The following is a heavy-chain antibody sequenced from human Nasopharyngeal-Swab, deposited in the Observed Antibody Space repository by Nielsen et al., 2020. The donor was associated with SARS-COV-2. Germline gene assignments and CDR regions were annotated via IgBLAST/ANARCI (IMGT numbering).Heavy chain of an antibody. CDR1: GYTFTGYY. CDR3: ARSPRYYDSSGKLDY. D-gene: IGHD3-22*01. CDR2: INPNSGGT. V-gene: IGHV1-2*06. Sequence: VSVKVSCKASGYTFTGYYMHWVRQAPGQGLEWMGRINPNSGGTNYAQKFQGRVTITRDTSASTAYMELSSLRSEDTAVYYCARSPRYYDSSGKLDYWGQGTLVTVSS. J-gene: IGHJ4*02.